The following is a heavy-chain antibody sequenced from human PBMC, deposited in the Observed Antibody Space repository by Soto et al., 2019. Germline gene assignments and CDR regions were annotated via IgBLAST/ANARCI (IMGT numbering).Heavy chain of an antibody. V-gene: IGHV7-4-1*01. D-gene: IGHD6-13*01. CDR1: GYTFTSYY. CDR3: ARAFPRIAAAGTVRPFDY. Sequence: ASVKVSCKASGYTFTSYYITWVRQAPGQGLEWMGWINTNTGNPTYAQGFTGRFVISLDTSVSTAYLQICSLKAEDTAVYYCARAFPRIAAAGTVRPFDYWGQGTLVTSPQ. J-gene: IGHJ4*02. CDR2: INTNTGNP.